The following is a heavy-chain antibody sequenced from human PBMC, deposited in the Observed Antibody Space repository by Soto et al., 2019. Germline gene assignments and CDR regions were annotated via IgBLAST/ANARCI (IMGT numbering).Heavy chain of an antibody. Sequence: QVQLVESGGGAVQPGRSLRLSCAASGFSFSSYGMHWVRHAPGKGLVWVAVISYDGTTAYYADSVKGRFIISRGSFKNTLFLQMNSLTAEDTAIYYCAKDVVQVAATGLDYWGQGTPVTVSS. CDR1: GFSFSSYG. V-gene: IGHV3-30*18. D-gene: IGHD2-21*01. CDR3: AKDVVQVAATGLDY. CDR2: ISYDGTTA. J-gene: IGHJ4*02.